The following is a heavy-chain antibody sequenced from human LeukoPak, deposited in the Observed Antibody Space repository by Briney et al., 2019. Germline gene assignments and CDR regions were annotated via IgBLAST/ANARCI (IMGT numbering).Heavy chain of an antibody. CDR3: AKDRSGIAVAGTGFDY. CDR2: ISWNSGSI. CDR1: EFTFSNYW. Sequence: GGSLRLSCAASEFTFSNYWMHWVRQAPGKGLEWVSGISWNSGSIGYADSVKGRFTISRDNAKNSLYLQMNSLRAEDTALYYCAKDRSGIAVAGTGFDYWGQGTLVTVSS. V-gene: IGHV3-9*01. J-gene: IGHJ4*02. D-gene: IGHD6-19*01.